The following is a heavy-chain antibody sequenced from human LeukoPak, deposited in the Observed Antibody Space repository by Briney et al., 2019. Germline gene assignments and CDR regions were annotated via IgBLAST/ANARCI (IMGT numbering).Heavy chain of an antibody. CDR1: GFTFSSYD. J-gene: IGHJ4*02. V-gene: IGHV3-30*02. CDR3: AKDGLRYGRNSGDFDN. D-gene: IGHD4-23*01. CDR2: IRYDGSNQ. Sequence: GGSLRLSCAASGFTFSSYDMHWVRQAPGKGLEWVAFIRYDGSNQYYADSVKGRFTISRDNSKNTLYLQMNSLRAEDTAVYYCAKDGLRYGRNSGDFDNWGQGTLVTVSS.